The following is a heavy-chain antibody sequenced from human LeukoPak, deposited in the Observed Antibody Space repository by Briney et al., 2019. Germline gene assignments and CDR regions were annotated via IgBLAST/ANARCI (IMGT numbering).Heavy chain of an antibody. CDR3: ARDIAAAGIYYMDV. V-gene: IGHV1-18*01. CDR2: ISAYNGNT. D-gene: IGHD6-13*01. CDR1: GYTFTSYG. J-gene: IGHJ6*03. Sequence: VASVKVSCKASGYTFTSYGISWVRQAPGQGLEWMGWISAYNGNTNYAQKLQGRVTMTTDTSTSTAYMELRSLRSDDTAVYYCARDIAAAGIYYMDVWGKGTTVTVSS.